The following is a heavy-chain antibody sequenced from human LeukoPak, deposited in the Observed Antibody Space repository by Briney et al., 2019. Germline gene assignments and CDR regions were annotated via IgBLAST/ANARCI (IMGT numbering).Heavy chain of an antibody. CDR3: ATSSGWYHEFDY. D-gene: IGHD6-19*01. CDR2: INHSGST. J-gene: IGHJ4*02. CDR1: GGSFSGYY. V-gene: IGHV4-34*01. Sequence: SESLSLTCAVYGGSFSGYYWSWIRQPPGKGLEWIGEINHSGSTNYNPSLKSRVTISVDTSKNQFSLKLSSVTAADTAVYYCATSSGWYHEFDYWGQGTLVTVSS.